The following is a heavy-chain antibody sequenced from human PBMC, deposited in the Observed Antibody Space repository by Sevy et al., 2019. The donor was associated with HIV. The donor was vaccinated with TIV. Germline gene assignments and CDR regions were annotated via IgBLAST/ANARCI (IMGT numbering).Heavy chain of an antibody. V-gene: IGHV3-23*01. Sequence: GGSLRLSCAASGFTFSSYAMSWVRQAPGKGLEWVSAISGSGGSTYYADSVKGRFTISRDNSKNRLYLQMNSLRAEDTAVYYCAKGTNIAARNNWFDPWGQGTLVTVSS. CDR1: GFTFSSYA. CDR2: ISGSGGST. D-gene: IGHD6-6*01. J-gene: IGHJ5*02. CDR3: AKGTNIAARNNWFDP.